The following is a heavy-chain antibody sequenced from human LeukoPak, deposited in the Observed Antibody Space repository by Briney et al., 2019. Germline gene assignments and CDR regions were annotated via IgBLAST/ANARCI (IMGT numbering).Heavy chain of an antibody. D-gene: IGHD3-9*01. V-gene: IGHV3-23*01. CDR3: AKGTTYYDILTGYGYPYYFDY. CDR1: GFTFSSHA. J-gene: IGHJ4*02. CDR2: ISGSGGSK. Sequence: PGGSLRLSCAASGFTFSSHAMSWVRQAPGKGLEWVSAISGSGGSKYYADSMKGRFTISRDNSKNTLYVQMNSLRAEDTATYYCAKGTTYYDILTGYGYPYYFDYWGQGTLVTVS.